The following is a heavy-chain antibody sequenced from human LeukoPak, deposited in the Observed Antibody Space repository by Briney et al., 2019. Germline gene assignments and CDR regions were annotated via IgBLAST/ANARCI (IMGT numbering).Heavy chain of an antibody. V-gene: IGHV4-59*12. J-gene: IGHJ2*01. CDR1: GGAISNYY. CDR2: IHSIGGT. Sequence: PSETLSLTCTVSGGAISNYYWSWIRQPPEKGLGWIGYIHSIGGTNYNPSLKSRVTISVDTSKNQFSLKLSSVTAADTAVYYCARVSSSWYQDWYFDLWGRGTLVTVSS. D-gene: IGHD6-13*01. CDR3: ARVSSSWYQDWYFDL.